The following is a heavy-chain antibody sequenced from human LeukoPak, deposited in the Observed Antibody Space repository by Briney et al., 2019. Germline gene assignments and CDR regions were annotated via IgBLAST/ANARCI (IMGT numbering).Heavy chain of an antibody. Sequence: PGGSLRLSCAASGFTVSSNYMSWVRQAPGKGLEWVSVIYSGGSTYYADSVKGRFTISRDNSKNTLYLQMNSLRAEDTAVYYSARGSYSGSYGYWGQGTLVTVSS. CDR1: GFTVSSNY. V-gene: IGHV3-66*01. J-gene: IGHJ4*02. D-gene: IGHD1-26*01. CDR3: ARGSYSGSYGY. CDR2: IYSGGST.